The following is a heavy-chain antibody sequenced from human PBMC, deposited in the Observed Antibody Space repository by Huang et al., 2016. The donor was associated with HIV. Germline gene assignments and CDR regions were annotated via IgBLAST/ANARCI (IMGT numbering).Heavy chain of an antibody. CDR2: IYYSGST. Sequence: QLQLQESGPGLVTPSETLSLTCSVSGGSISSSSYYWGWIRQPPGKGLEWIGSIYYSGSTYYNPYLKSRVTISVDTSKNQFSLKLSSVTAADTAVYYCARHKGSSPFYFDYWGQGTLVTVSS. J-gene: IGHJ4*02. CDR1: GGSISSSSYY. V-gene: IGHV4-39*01. CDR3: ARHKGSSPFYFDY. D-gene: IGHD1-26*01.